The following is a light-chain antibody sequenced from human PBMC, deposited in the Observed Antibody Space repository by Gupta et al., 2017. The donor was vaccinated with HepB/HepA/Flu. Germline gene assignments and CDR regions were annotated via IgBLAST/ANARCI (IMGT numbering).Light chain of an antibody. J-gene: IGKJ4*01. CDR1: QSVSNK. V-gene: IGKV3-11*01. Sequence: EIVLTQSPATLSLSPGERATLSCRASQSVSNKLAWYQQKPGQAPRLLIYDASTRATGIPARFSGSGSGTDFTLTISSLEPEDFTVYYCQQSNNWPPLTFGGGTKVEIK. CDR3: QQSNNWPPLT. CDR2: DAS.